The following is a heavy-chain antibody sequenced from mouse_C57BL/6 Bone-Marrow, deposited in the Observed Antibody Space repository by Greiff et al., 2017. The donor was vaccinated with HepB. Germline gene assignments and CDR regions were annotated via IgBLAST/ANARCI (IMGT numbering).Heavy chain of an antibody. CDR2: IRNKANGYTT. CDR3: ARYESNYFGY. Sequence: EVHLVESGGGLVQPGGSLSLSCAASGFTFTDYYMSWVRQPPGKALEWLGFIRNKANGYTTEYSASVKGRFTISRDNSQSILYLQMNALRAEDSATYYCARYESNYFGYWGQGTTLTVSS. V-gene: IGHV7-3*01. J-gene: IGHJ2*01. CDR1: GFTFTDYY. D-gene: IGHD1-3*01.